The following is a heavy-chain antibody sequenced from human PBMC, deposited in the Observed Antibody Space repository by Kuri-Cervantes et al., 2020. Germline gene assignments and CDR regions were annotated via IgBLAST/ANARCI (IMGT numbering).Heavy chain of an antibody. CDR1: GFTFSSYE. J-gene: IGHJ3*02. V-gene: IGHV3-48*03. CDR2: ISSSGDTI. Sequence: GGSLRLSCAASGFTFSSYEMNWVRQAPGKGLEWVSYISSSGDTIYYADSVRGRFSISRDNAKNSLFLQMNSLRAEDTAIYYCARRDLHDAFDIWGQGTMVTVSS. CDR3: ARRDLHDAFDI.